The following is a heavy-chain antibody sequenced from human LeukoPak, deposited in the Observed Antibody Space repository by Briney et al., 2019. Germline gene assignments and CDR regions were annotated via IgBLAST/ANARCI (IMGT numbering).Heavy chain of an antibody. CDR3: AKDLNYDFWSGLGN. CDR1: GFTFSSYG. Sequence: HPGGSLRLSCAVSGFTFSSYGMHWVRQAPGKGLEWMAVISYDGTNKYYADSVKGRFTISRDNSKNTLYPQMNSLRAEDTAVYYCAKDLNYDFWSGLGNWGQGTLVTVSS. J-gene: IGHJ4*02. CDR2: ISYDGTNK. V-gene: IGHV3-30*18. D-gene: IGHD3-3*01.